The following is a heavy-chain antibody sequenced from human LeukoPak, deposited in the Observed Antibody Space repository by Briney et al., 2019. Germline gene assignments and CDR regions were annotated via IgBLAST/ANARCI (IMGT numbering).Heavy chain of an antibody. CDR3: ARDQGYSRAFDI. D-gene: IGHD2-21*01. Sequence: GGSLRLSCAASGFTVSSNYMNWVRQAPGKGLEWVSVIYCGGSTYYADSVKGRFTIFRDNSKNTLDLQMNSLRAGDTAVYYCARDQGYSRAFDIWVQGTMVTVSS. J-gene: IGHJ3*02. CDR1: GFTVSSNY. CDR2: IYCGGST. V-gene: IGHV3-66*01.